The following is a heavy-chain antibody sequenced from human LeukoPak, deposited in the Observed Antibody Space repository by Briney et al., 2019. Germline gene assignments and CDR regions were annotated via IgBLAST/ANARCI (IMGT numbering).Heavy chain of an antibody. V-gene: IGHV3-11*04. CDR2: ISSSGSTI. J-gene: IGHJ4*02. Sequence: PGGSLRLSCAASGFTFSDYYMSWIRQAPGKGLEWVSYISSSGSTIYYADSVKGRFTISRDNAKNSLYLQMNSLRAEDTAVYYCARDIEQLPVAQIDWGQGTLVTVSS. CDR3: ARDIEQLPVAQID. D-gene: IGHD5-24*01. CDR1: GFTFSDYY.